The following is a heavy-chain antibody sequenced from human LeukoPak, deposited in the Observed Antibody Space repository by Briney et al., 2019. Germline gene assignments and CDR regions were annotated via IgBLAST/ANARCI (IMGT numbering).Heavy chain of an antibody. D-gene: IGHD3-3*01. J-gene: IGHJ4*02. V-gene: IGHV1-46*01. CDR3: ARDFERDFWSGPGGGY. CDR1: GYTFTSYY. Sequence: ASVKVSCKASGYTFTSYYMHWVRQAPGQGLEWMGIINPSGGSTSYAQKFQGRVTMTRDTSTSTVYMELSSLRSEDTAVYYCARDFERDFWSGPGGGYWGQGTLVTVSS. CDR2: INPSGGST.